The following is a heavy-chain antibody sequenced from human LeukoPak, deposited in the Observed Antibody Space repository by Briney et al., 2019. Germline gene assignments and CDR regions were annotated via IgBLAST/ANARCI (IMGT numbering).Heavy chain of an antibody. CDR2: IYPRGST. Sequence: SQTLSLTCAVSGGSISSGSYSWSWIRQPPGKGLEWIGYIYPRGSTYYNPSLKSRVILSLDKSANQLSLNLSSVTAADTAVYYCARFSPRAMGNYLDFWGQGTLVTVSS. CDR3: ARFSPRAMGNYLDF. J-gene: IGHJ4*02. D-gene: IGHD7-27*01. V-gene: IGHV4-30-2*01. CDR1: GGSISSGSYS.